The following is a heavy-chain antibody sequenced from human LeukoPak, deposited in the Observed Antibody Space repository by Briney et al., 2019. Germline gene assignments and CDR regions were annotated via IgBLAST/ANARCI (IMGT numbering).Heavy chain of an antibody. Sequence: NPSETLSLTCTVSGYSISSGYYWGWIRQPPGKGLEWIGSIYHSGSTYYNPSLKSRVTISVDTSKNQFSLKLSSVTAADTAVYYCAREYSEGIADNYYYYMDVWGKGTTVTVSS. J-gene: IGHJ6*03. V-gene: IGHV4-38-2*02. CDR2: IYHSGST. CDR1: GYSISSGYY. D-gene: IGHD6-13*01. CDR3: AREYSEGIADNYYYYMDV.